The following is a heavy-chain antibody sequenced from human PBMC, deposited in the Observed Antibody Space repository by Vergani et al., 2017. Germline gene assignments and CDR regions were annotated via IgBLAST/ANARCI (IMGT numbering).Heavy chain of an antibody. CDR2: ISSDGGST. D-gene: IGHD3/OR15-3a*01. V-gene: IGHV3-23*01. CDR1: GFTFSTYA. Sequence: EVQLLESGGGLVPPGGSLRLSCAASGFTFSTYAMTWVRQAPGKGLEWVSTISSDGGSTYYADSVKGRFPISRDNSKNTLSLQMNSLTAGDTAIYYCAGPQGTSSYYFGGFYYWGQGILVTVSS. CDR3: AGPQGTSSYYFGGFYY. J-gene: IGHJ4*02.